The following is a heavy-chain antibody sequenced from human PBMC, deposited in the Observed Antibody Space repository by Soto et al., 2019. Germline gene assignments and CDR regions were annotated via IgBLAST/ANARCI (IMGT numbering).Heavy chain of an antibody. Sequence: GGSLRLSCTASGFNLRDQALSWVRQAPGGGLEWVSGISGMEDRTNYADFVKGRFFISKDRAKNTLNLQMNGLRDDDTAVYYCAKTYTGGWGQGTQVTRLL. J-gene: IGHJ4*02. V-gene: IGHV3-23*01. CDR2: ISGMEDRT. D-gene: IGHD3-10*01. CDR3: AKTYTGG. CDR1: GFNLRDQA.